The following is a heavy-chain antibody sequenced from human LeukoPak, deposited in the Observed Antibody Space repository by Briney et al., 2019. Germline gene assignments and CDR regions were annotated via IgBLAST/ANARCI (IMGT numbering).Heavy chain of an antibody. V-gene: IGHV4-59*12. CDR1: GGSISNYY. CDR2: ISYSGST. D-gene: IGHD1-26*01. CDR3: ARDKYSGSWGYFDY. J-gene: IGHJ4*02. Sequence: SETLSLTCTVSGGSISNYYWSWTRQPPGKGLEWIGYISYSGSTNYNPSLKSRVTISIDTSQNQFSLKLSSVTAADTAVYYCARDKYSGSWGYFDYWGQGTLVTVSP.